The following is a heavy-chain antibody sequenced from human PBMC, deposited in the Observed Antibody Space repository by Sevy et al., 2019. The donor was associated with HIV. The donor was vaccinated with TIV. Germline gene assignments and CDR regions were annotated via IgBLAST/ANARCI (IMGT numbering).Heavy chain of an antibody. J-gene: IGHJ4*02. CDR2: VRSKGDGGQT. Sequence: GGSLRLSCAASGFTFSDSWMTWVRQAPGKGLEWVGRVRSKGDGGQTEYAAPVKSRFTIARDDSKNMMYVEMNILKTEDKAGYYRTTEGADWGQGTLVTVSS. CDR3: TTEGAD. CDR1: GFTFSDSW. V-gene: IGHV3-15*01.